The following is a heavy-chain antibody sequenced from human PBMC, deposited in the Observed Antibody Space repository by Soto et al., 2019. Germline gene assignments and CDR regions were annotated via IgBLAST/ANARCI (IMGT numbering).Heavy chain of an antibody. J-gene: IGHJ3*01. CDR2: ISGSGGST. CDR3: VKGVYVSSGYYSASYSFDF. D-gene: IGHD3-22*01. V-gene: IGHV3-23*01. Sequence: EVQLLESGGGLVQPGGSLRLSCAASGFTFSSDAMSWVRQAPGKGLEWVSAISGSGGSTYYADSVKGRFTISRYSPNNPLYLQINRLRAEDTAVYYFVKGVYVSSGYYSASYSFDFYGQVTNVTVAS. CDR1: GFTFSSDA.